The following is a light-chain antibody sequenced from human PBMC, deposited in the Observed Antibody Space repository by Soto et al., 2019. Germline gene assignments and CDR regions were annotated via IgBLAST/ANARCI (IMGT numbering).Light chain of an antibody. Sequence: DFQMTQSPSTLSASVGDRVTITCRASQNIRSRLAWFQQKPGKAPKLLIYDASSLESGVPQRFSGSGSGTEFTLTISSLQPEDFATYYCQQLYRYPITFGQGTRLEI. CDR2: DAS. J-gene: IGKJ5*01. CDR1: QNIRSR. V-gene: IGKV1-5*01. CDR3: QQLYRYPIT.